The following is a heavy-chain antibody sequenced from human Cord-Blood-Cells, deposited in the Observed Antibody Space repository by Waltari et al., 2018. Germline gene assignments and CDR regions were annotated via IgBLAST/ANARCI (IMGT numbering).Heavy chain of an antibody. D-gene: IGHD2-21*01. V-gene: IGHV1-69*06. CDR3: ARAGAYCGGDCYFDY. J-gene: IGHJ4*02. Sequence: QVQLVQSGAEVKKPGSSVKVSCKASGGTFSSYAISWVRQAPGQGLEWMGGIIPIFGTANDAQKFQGRVTITADKSTSTAYMELSSLRSEDTAVYYCARAGAYCGGDCYFDYWGQGTLVTVSS. CDR2: IIPIFGTA. CDR1: GGTFSSYA.